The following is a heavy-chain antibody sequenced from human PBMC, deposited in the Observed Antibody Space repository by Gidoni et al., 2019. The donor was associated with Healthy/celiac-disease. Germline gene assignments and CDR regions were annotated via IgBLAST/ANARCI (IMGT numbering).Heavy chain of an antibody. J-gene: IGHJ6*03. V-gene: IGHV3-49*03. CDR3: TRDSEYYDILTGPNYYYYYMDV. Sequence: PGRSLRLSCTASGFTFGDYAMSWFRQAPGKGLEWVGFIRSKAYGGTTEYAASVKGRFTISRDDSKSIAYLQMNSLKTEDTAVYYCTRDSEYYDILTGPNYYYYYMDVWGKGTTVTVSS. CDR1: GFTFGDYA. D-gene: IGHD3-9*01. CDR2: IRSKAYGGTT.